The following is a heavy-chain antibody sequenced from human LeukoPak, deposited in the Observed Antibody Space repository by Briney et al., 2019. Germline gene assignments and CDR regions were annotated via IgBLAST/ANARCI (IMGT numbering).Heavy chain of an antibody. CDR3: ARASGDSDYFDY. D-gene: IGHD3-10*01. Sequence: PGGSLRLSCAASGFTVSSNYMSWVRQAPGKGLEWVSVIYSGGGTYYADSVKGRFTISRDNSKNTLYLQMNSLRAEDTAVYYCARASGDSDYFDYWGQGTLVTVSS. CDR1: GFTVSSNY. V-gene: IGHV3-53*01. J-gene: IGHJ4*02. CDR2: IYSGGGT.